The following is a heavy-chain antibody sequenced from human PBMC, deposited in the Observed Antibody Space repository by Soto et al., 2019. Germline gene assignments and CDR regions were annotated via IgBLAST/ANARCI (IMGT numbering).Heavy chain of an antibody. Sequence: QVQLQESGPGLVKPSGTLSLTCAVSSGSIDTTNWWSWVRQPPGKGVEWIGEIFHIGNPYYNPFLASCVTRSVFTSKNQFSLNLRSVTAAYTAVYYCARRTWGMDVWVQGTTVTVSS. D-gene: IGHD2-8*01. CDR2: IFHIGNP. CDR1: SGSIDTTNW. CDR3: ARRTWGMDV. V-gene: IGHV4-4*02. J-gene: IGHJ6*02.